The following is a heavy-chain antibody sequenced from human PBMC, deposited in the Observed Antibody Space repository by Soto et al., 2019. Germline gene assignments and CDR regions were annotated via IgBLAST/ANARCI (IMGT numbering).Heavy chain of an antibody. Sequence: PSETLSLTCTVSGGSISSYYWSWIRQPPGKGLEWIGYIYYSGSTNYNPSLKSRVTISVDTSKNQFSLKLSSVTAADTAVYYCARVKIDDSSGYYDSTDAKPGAFDIWGQGTMVTVSS. D-gene: IGHD3-22*01. V-gene: IGHV4-59*01. J-gene: IGHJ3*02. CDR2: IYYSGST. CDR1: GGSISSYY. CDR3: ARVKIDDSSGYYDSTDAKPGAFDI.